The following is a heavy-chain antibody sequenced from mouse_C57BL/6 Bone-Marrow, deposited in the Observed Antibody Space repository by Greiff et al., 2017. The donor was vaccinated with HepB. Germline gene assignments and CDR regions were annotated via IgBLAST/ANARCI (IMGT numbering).Heavy chain of an antibody. V-gene: IGHV1-64*01. CDR3: ARTLITTASYWYFDV. D-gene: IGHD1-2*01. J-gene: IGHJ1*03. CDR1: GYTFTSYW. Sequence: QVQLKQPGAELVKPGASVKLSCKASGYTFTSYWMHWVKQRPGQGLEWIGMIHPNSGSTNYNEKFKSKATLTVDKSSSTAYMQLSSLTSEDSAVYYCARTLITTASYWYFDVWGTGTTVTVSS. CDR2: IHPNSGST.